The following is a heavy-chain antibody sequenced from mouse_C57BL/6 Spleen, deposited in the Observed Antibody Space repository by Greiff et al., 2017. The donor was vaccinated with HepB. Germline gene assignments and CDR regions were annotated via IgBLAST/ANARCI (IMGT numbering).Heavy chain of an antibody. V-gene: IGHV1-62-2*01. D-gene: IGHD2-4*01. Sequence: QVQLQQSGAELVKPGASVKLSCKASGYTFTEYTIHWVKQRSGQGLEWIGWFYPGSGSIKYNEKFKDKATLTADKSSSTVYMELSRLTSEDSAVYFCARDASIYYDDDYAMDYWGQGTSVTVAS. CDR2: FYPGSGSI. CDR1: GYTFTEYT. J-gene: IGHJ4*01. CDR3: ARDASIYYDDDYAMDY.